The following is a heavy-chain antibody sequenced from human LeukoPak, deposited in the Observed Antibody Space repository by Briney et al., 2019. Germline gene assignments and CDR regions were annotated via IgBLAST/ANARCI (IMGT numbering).Heavy chain of an antibody. Sequence: ASVKVSCKASGYTFTSYDINWVRQATGQGLEWMGWMSPNSGNTGYAQKFQGRVTMTRNTSISTAYMELSSLRSEDTAVYYCASNYCSSTSCYREDYYYMDVWGKGTTVTVSS. V-gene: IGHV1-8*01. D-gene: IGHD2-2*02. J-gene: IGHJ6*03. CDR3: ASNYCSSTSCYREDYYYMDV. CDR2: MSPNSGNT. CDR1: GYTFTSYD.